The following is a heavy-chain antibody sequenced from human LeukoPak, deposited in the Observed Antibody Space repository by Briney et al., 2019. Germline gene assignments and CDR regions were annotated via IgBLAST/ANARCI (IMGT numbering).Heavy chain of an antibody. Sequence: GGSLRLSCTVSAFTFSNYYMGWVRQAPGKGLGWVSYIVSSGSVKIYADSVKGRFTISRDTATNSLYMQMNSLRAEDTAVYYCERDVSGCYSAPIDFWGKGTLVTVSS. V-gene: IGHV3-11*04. CDR2: IVSSGSVK. D-gene: IGHD3-10*01. J-gene: IGHJ4*02. CDR1: AFTFSNYY. CDR3: ERDVSGCYSAPIDF.